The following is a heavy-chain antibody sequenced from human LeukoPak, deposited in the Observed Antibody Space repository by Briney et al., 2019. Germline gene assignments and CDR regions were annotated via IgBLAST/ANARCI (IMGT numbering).Heavy chain of an antibody. V-gene: IGHV3-30-3*01. J-gene: IGHJ4*02. CDR2: ISYDGSNK. D-gene: IGHD4-23*01. CDR3: ASLSTTVVTPTFDY. Sequence: GGSLRLSCAASGFTFSSYAMHWVRQAPGKGLEWVAVISYDGSNKYYADFVKGRFTISRDNSKNTLYLQMNSLRAEDTAVYYRASLSTTVVTPTFDYWGQGTLVTVSS. CDR1: GFTFSSYA.